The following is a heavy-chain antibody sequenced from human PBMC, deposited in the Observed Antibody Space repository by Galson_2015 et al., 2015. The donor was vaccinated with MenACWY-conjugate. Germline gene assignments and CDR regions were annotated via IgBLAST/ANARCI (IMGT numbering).Heavy chain of an antibody. Sequence: SLRLSCAASGFIFSAHYMDWVRQGPGRGLEWVGRIRDRGHSHTTEYAASVKGRFTISRDESESSVYLQMNSLQSEDTAVYYRTRRMLGSTDGYDIWGQGTMVAV. J-gene: IGHJ3*02. CDR1: GFIFSAHY. CDR2: IRDRGHSHTT. D-gene: IGHD1-26*01. V-gene: IGHV3-72*01. CDR3: TRRMLGSTDGYDI.